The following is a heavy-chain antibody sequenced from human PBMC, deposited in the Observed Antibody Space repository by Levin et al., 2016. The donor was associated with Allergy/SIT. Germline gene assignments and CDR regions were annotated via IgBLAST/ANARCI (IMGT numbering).Heavy chain of an antibody. CDR3: AREKGKAVAEFDY. CDR2: IWYDGSNK. Sequence: WIRQPPGKGLEWVAVIWYDGSNKYYADSVKGRFTISRDNSKNTLYLQMNSLRAEDTAVYYCAREKGKAVAEFDYWGQGTLVTVSS. J-gene: IGHJ4*02. D-gene: IGHD6-19*01. V-gene: IGHV3-33*01.